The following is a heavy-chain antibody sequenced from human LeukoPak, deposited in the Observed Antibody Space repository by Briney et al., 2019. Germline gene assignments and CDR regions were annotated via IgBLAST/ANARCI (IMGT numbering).Heavy chain of an antibody. CDR1: GFIFTGYF. CDR3: ARQIGNWFDP. J-gene: IGHJ5*02. Sequence: QPGGSLRLSCAASGFIFTGYFMSWVRQAPGKGLEWVASIKHDGSEKYYVDSVRGRFTISRDNSKNTLYLQMNSLRAEDTAVYYCARQIGNWFDPWGQGTLVTVSS. V-gene: IGHV3-7*01. CDR2: IKHDGSEK. D-gene: IGHD2/OR15-2a*01.